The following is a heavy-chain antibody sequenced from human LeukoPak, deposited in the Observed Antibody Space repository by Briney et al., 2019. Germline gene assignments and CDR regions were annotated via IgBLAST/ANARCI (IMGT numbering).Heavy chain of an antibody. D-gene: IGHD3-22*01. J-gene: IGHJ5*02. CDR1: DGSISSYY. Sequence: PSETLSLTCTVSDGSISSYYWNWIRQPAGKGLEWIGRIYSSGSTNYNPSLKSRVTMSVDTSKNQFSLKLSSVTAADTAVYYCARDRYDSVYNWFDPWGQGTLVTVSS. CDR3: ARDRYDSVYNWFDP. V-gene: IGHV4-4*07. CDR2: IYSSGST.